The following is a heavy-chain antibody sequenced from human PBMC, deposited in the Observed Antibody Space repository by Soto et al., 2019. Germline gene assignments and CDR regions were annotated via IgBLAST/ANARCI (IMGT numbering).Heavy chain of an antibody. V-gene: IGHV1-18*01. Sequence: ASVKVSCKASGYTFTSYGISWVRQAPGQGLEWMGWISAYNGNTNYAQKFQGRVTMTTDTSTSTAYMELRSLTSDDSAVYYCARDMDASFYYYGMDVWGQGTTVT. D-gene: IGHD2-2*03. J-gene: IGHJ6*02. CDR2: ISAYNGNT. CDR3: ARDMDASFYYYGMDV. CDR1: GYTFTSYG.